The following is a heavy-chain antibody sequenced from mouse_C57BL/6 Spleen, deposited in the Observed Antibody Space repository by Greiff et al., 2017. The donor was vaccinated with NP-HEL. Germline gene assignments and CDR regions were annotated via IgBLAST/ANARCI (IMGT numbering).Heavy chain of an antibody. CDR3: AKTAQATRDAMDY. CDR1: GYSFTDYN. Sequence: VQLQQSGPELVKPGASVKISCKASGYSFTDYNMNWVKQSNGKSLEWIGVINPNYGTTSYNQKFKGKATLTVDQSSSTAYMQLNSLTSEDSAVYYGAKTAQATRDAMDYWGQGTSVTVSS. V-gene: IGHV1-39*01. CDR2: INPNYGTT. D-gene: IGHD3-2*02. J-gene: IGHJ4*01.